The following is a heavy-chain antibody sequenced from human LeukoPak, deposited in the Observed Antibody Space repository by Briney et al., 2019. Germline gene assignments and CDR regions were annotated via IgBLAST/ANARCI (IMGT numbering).Heavy chain of an antibody. CDR2: IIPIFGTA. CDR3: ARERRYCSGGSCYYFDY. V-gene: IGHV1-69*13. J-gene: IGHJ4*02. Sequence: ASVKVSCEASGGTFSSYAISWVRQAPGQGLEWMGGIIPIFGTANYAQKFQGRVTITADESTSTAYMELSSLRSEDTAVYYCARERRYCSGGSCYYFDYWGQGTLVTVSS. CDR1: GGTFSSYA. D-gene: IGHD2-15*01.